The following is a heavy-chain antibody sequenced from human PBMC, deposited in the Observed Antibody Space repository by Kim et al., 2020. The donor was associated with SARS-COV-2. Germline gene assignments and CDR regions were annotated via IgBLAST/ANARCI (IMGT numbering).Heavy chain of an antibody. CDR3: ARGGPGGYSYGWLGNY. Sequence: SETLSLTCAVYGGSFSGYYWSWIRQPPGKGLEWIGEINHSGSTNYNPSLKSRVTISVDTSKNQFSLKLSSVTAADTAVYYCARGGPGGYSYGWLGNYWGQGTLVTVSS. J-gene: IGHJ4*02. D-gene: IGHD5-18*01. CDR1: GGSFSGYY. CDR2: INHSGST. V-gene: IGHV4-34*01.